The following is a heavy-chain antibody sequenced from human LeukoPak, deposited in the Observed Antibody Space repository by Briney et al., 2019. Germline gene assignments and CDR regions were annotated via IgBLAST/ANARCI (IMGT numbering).Heavy chain of an antibody. D-gene: IGHD3-10*01. Sequence: PGGSLRLSCAASGFTFSDYYMSWIRQAPGKGLEWVYADSVKGRFTISRDNAKSSLYNSLRAEDTAVYYCARVFEASYDYWGQGTLVTASS. CDR1: GFTFSDYY. J-gene: IGHJ4*02. CDR3: ARVFEASYDY. V-gene: IGHV3-11*01.